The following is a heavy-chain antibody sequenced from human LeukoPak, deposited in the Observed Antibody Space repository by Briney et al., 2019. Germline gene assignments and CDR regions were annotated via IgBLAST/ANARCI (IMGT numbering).Heavy chain of an antibody. Sequence: SKTLSLTCTVSGGSISSYYWSWIRQPPGKGLEWIANISDIGSINYNPSLKSRVTISVDTSKNQFSLKLSSVTAADTAVYYCARVAYYYDSSGYALSTWYYFDYWGQGTLVTVSS. CDR2: ISDIGSI. CDR1: GGSISSYY. V-gene: IGHV4-59*12. J-gene: IGHJ4*02. CDR3: ARVAYYYDSSGYALSTWYYFDY. D-gene: IGHD3-22*01.